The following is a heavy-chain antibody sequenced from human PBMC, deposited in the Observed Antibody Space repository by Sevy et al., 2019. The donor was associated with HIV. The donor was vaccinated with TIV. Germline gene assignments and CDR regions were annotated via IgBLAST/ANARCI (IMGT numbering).Heavy chain of an antibody. V-gene: IGHV3-30-3*01. CDR3: ARVYGGPYDFWSGYMDV. Sequence: GGSLRLSCAASGFTFSSYAMHWVRQAPGKGLEWVAVISYDGSNKYYADSVKGRFTISRDNSKNTPYLQMNSLRAGDTAVYYCARVYGGPYDFWSGYMDVWGKGTTVTVSS. CDR1: GFTFSSYA. CDR2: ISYDGSNK. D-gene: IGHD3-3*01. J-gene: IGHJ6*03.